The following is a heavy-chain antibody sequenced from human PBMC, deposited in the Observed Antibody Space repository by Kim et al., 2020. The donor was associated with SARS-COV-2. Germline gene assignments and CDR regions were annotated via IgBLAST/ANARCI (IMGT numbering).Heavy chain of an antibody. CDR3: ARGYYDSSGYYEFFSSRYYFDY. D-gene: IGHD3-22*01. CDR2: IIPIFGTA. V-gene: IGHV1-69*13. J-gene: IGHJ4*02. CDR1: GGTFSSYA. Sequence: SVKVSCKASGGTFSSYAISWVRQAPGQGLEWMGGIIPIFGTANYAQKFQGRVTITADESTSTAYMELSSLRSEDTAVYYCARGYYDSSGYYEFFSSRYYFDYWGQGTLVTVSS.